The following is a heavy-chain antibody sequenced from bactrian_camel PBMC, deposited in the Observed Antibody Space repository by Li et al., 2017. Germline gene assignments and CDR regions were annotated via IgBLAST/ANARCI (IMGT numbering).Heavy chain of an antibody. V-gene: IGHV3-2*01. D-gene: IGHD1*01. J-gene: IGHJ4*01. CDR2: IYTGNSPQYTGGETT. Sequence: HVQLVESGGGLVQPGTSARLSCVASEFSLYMVWVRQAPGKGLEWVASIYTGNSPQYTGGETTFYADSVKGRFTISRDNAKNTLSLQMNSLKSEDTALYYCATVDETDAYNYWGQGTQVTVS. CDR1: EFSLY. CDR3: ATVDETDAYNY.